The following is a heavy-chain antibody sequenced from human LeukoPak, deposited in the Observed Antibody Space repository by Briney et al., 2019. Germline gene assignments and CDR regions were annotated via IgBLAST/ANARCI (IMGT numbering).Heavy chain of an antibody. D-gene: IGHD3-22*01. CDR3: AKSDMGRVVKFDH. CDR1: GYTFTSYD. J-gene: IGHJ4*02. V-gene: IGHV1-8*01. Sequence: ASVKVSCEASGYTFTSYDINWVRQATGQGLDWMGWMNPDSGATGYEQKVQARVTMTRDTSLTTAYLELTSLPSEDTAVYSCAKSDMGRVVKFDHWGQGTLVTVAS. CDR2: MNPDSGAT.